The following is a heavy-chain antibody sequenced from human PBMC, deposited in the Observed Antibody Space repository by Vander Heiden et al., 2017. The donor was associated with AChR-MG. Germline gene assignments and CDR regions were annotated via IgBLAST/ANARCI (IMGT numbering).Heavy chain of an antibody. J-gene: IGHJ1*01. D-gene: IGHD6-19*01. CDR1: GFHFHYFS. V-gene: IGHV3-23*01. Sequence: LESGGDLVHPEGSLRLPCAASGFHFHYFSWSWLRPAPEKGLGWVSTQGAGSSSASYADSVKGRFAMSRDNAKNTLYLQMSSLSAEDTAVYYCAKDAGAGFQYFQHWGRGTLVTVLS. CDR3: AKDAGAGFQYFQH. CDR2: QGAGSSSA.